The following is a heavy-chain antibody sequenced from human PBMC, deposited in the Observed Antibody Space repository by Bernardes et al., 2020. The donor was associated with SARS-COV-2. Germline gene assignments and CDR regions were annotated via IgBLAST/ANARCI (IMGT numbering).Heavy chain of an antibody. CDR3: ARTTYCSSTSCFRAFEY. J-gene: IGHJ4*01. Sequence: SETLSLTCAVYGGSFSGYYWSWIRQPPGKGLEWIGEIDHSGSTKYNPSLKSRVTISVDTSKNQFSLKLRSVTAADTAVYYCARTTYCSSTSCFRAFEYWGTGTLVTVSS. CDR2: IDHSGST. V-gene: IGHV4-34*01. CDR1: GGSFSGYY. D-gene: IGHD2-2*01.